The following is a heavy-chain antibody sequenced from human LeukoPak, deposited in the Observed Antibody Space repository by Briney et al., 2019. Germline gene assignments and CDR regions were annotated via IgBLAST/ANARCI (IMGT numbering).Heavy chain of an antibody. CDR1: GFTFSSYN. V-gene: IGHV3-21*01. CDR3: ARGHYDYSNYGRFDP. D-gene: IGHD4-11*01. CDR2: ISSSSSSI. Sequence: GGSLRLSCAASGFTFSSYNMDWVRQAPGKGLEWVSSISSSSSSIYYADSVKGRFTISRDNAKKSLYLQMNSLRAEDTAVYYCARGHYDYSNYGRFDPWGQGTLVTVSS. J-gene: IGHJ5*02.